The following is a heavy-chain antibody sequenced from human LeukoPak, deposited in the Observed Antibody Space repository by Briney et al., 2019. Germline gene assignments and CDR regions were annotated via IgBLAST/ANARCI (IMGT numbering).Heavy chain of an antibody. CDR1: GGSIGTYY. V-gene: IGHV4-59*01. D-gene: IGHD3-22*01. Sequence: SETLSLTCTVSGGSIGTYYWSWIRQPPGKGLEWIAYIYYTGTTTYNPSLKSRVTISIDTSRNQFSLNLNSVTAADTAVYYCARGRGDSRGTSFDYWGQGALVTVSS. J-gene: IGHJ4*02. CDR3: ARGRGDSRGTSFDY. CDR2: IYYTGTT.